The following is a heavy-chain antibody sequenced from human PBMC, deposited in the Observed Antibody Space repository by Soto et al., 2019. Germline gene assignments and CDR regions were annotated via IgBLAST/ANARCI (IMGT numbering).Heavy chain of an antibody. Sequence: SETLSLTCAVSCGSIGTSAYYWGWIRQAPGKGLEWIGSINHSGNTYLSPSLKDRVTMSVDTSKNSFSLKLRSATAADTGLYYCSRRAPEGFDPWGQGTLVTVS. CDR2: INHSGNT. J-gene: IGHJ5*02. CDR1: CGSIGTSAYY. V-gene: IGHV4-39*01. CDR3: SRRAPEGFDP.